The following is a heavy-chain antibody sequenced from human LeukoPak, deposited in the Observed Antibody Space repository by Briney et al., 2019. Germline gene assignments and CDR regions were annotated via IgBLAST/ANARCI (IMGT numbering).Heavy chain of an antibody. J-gene: IGHJ4*02. Sequence: GESLKISCKGSGYTFTNYWITWVRQMPGKGLEWMGKIDPSDSYTNYSPSFQGHVTISVDMSINTAYLQWKSLKASDTAMYFCARHQGLMVATGGVDSWGQGTLVTVPS. CDR1: GYTFTNYW. D-gene: IGHD5-12*01. V-gene: IGHV5-10-1*01. CDR2: IDPSDSYT. CDR3: ARHQGLMVATGGVDS.